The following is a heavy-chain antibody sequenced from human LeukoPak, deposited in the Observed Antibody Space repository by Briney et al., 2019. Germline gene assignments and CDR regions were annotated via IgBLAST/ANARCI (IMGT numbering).Heavy chain of an antibody. CDR3: ARTMDSYYYYTDV. Sequence: PGGSLRLSCVGSGFSFRTYSMNWVRQIPGKGLEWVSSISNIANHIYYADSVKGRFTISRDNAKNSLYVQMNSLRVEDTGVYYCARTMDSYYYYTDVWGRGTTVTISS. CDR1: GFSFRTYS. V-gene: IGHV3-21*01. CDR2: ISNIANHI. D-gene: IGHD3-3*01. J-gene: IGHJ6*03.